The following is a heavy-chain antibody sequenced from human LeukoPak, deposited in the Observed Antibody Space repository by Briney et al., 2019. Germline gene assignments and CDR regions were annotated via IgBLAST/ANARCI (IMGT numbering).Heavy chain of an antibody. D-gene: IGHD6-13*01. CDR1: GGSISSYY. CDR3: ARGGGSSWLDWYLDL. J-gene: IGHJ2*01. V-gene: IGHV4-59*01. Sequence: SETLSLTCTVSGGSISSYYWSWLRQPPGKGLEWIGYIYYSGSTNYNPSLKSRVTISVDTSKNQFSLKLSSVTAADTAVYYCARGGGSSWLDWYLDLWGRGTLVTVSS. CDR2: IYYSGST.